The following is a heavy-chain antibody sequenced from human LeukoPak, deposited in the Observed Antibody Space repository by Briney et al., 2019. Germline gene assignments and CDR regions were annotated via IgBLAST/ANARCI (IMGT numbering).Heavy chain of an antibody. Sequence: ASVKVSCKASGYTFTSYDINWVRQATGQGLEWMGWMNPNSGNTGYAQKLQGRVTMTTDTSTSTAYMELRSLRSDDTAVYYCARAGYSYGSAWFDPWGQGTLVTVSS. CDR2: MNPNSGNT. D-gene: IGHD5-18*01. J-gene: IGHJ5*02. CDR1: GYTFTSYD. V-gene: IGHV1-8*01. CDR3: ARAGYSYGSAWFDP.